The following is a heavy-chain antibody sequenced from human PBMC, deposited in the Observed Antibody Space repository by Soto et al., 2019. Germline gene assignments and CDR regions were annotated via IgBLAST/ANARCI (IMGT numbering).Heavy chain of an antibody. CDR3: ARRTAVAGGWFDS. CDR2: CYYTGTA. J-gene: IGHJ5*01. Sequence: SETLSLTCPVSDGSISSSGYHWGWIRQPPGKGLEWIGNCYYTGTAHYNPSLQSRATISVDTSKKEFSLRLTSVTAADTAVYYCARRTAVAGGWFDSWGQGILVTVSS. CDR1: DGSISSSGYH. D-gene: IGHD6-19*01. V-gene: IGHV4-39*01.